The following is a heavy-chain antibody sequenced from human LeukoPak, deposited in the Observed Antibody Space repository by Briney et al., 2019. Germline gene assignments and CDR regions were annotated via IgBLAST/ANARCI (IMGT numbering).Heavy chain of an antibody. Sequence: SQTLSLTCAVSGGSISSGGYSWSWIRQPPGKGLEWIGYIYHSGSTNYNPSLKSRVTISVDTSKNQFSLKLSSVTAADTAVYYCARSSYSSSWYVGWFDPWGQGTLVTVSS. J-gene: IGHJ5*02. CDR2: IYHSGST. CDR1: GGSISSGGYS. D-gene: IGHD6-13*01. CDR3: ARSSYSSSWYVGWFDP. V-gene: IGHV4-30-2*02.